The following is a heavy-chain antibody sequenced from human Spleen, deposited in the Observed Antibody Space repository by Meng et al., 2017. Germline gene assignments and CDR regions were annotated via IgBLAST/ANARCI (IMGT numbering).Heavy chain of an antibody. J-gene: IGHJ5*02. CDR2: IYYSGST. CDR3: AGRKDLGNWFDP. Sequence: HVPLQESCPCPVKPSQTPSLTCTVSGGSISIGGYYLSWIRQHPGKGLEWIGYIYYSGSTYYNPSLKSLVTISRDTSKNQFSLKLRSVTAADTAFNYCAGRKDLGNWFDPWGQGTLVTVSS. CDR1: GGSISIGGYY. D-gene: IGHD3-16*01. V-gene: IGHV4-31*01.